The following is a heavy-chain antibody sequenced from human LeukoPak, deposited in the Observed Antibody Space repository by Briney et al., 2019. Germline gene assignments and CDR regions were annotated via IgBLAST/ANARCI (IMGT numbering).Heavy chain of an antibody. J-gene: IGHJ4*02. CDR1: GGAISGYY. D-gene: IGHD3/OR15-3a*01. Sequence: SETLSLTCTVSGGAISGYYWSWIRQPAGKGLEWLGRVYSSGSTRYNPSLESRVTMSVDTSKNQFSLKLNFVTAADTAVYYCARVGSGYDFFDYWGQGTLVTVSS. V-gene: IGHV4-4*07. CDR3: ARVGSGYDFFDY. CDR2: VYSSGST.